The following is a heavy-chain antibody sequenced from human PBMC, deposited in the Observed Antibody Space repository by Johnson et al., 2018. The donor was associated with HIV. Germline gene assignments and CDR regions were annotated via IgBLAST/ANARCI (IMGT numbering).Heavy chain of an antibody. CDR2: ISYDGSNK. V-gene: IGHV3-30*03. D-gene: IGHD2-8*01. J-gene: IGHJ3*02. Sequence: QVQLVESGGGVVQPGRSLRLSCAASGFTFSSYGMHWVRQAPGKGLEWVAVISYDGSNKYYVDSVKGRFTISRDNSKNTLYLQMNSLRAEDTAVYYCARGHNGALDIWGQGTMLTVSS. CDR1: GFTFSSYG. CDR3: ARGHNGALDI.